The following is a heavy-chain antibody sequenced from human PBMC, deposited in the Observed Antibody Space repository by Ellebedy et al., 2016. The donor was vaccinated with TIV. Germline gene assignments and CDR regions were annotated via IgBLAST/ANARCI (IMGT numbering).Heavy chain of an antibody. J-gene: IGHJ4*02. D-gene: IGHD1-26*01. CDR1: GFTFTSSW. CDR2: IFPGNSET. Sequence: PGGSLRLSCKASGFTFTSSWIGWVRQKPGKGLEWMGVIFPGNSETRYSPSFQGRVTISADKSTRTAHLHFTSLEASDTAVYYCARSPNSATLGPYYFDYWGQGSLVAVSS. CDR3: ARSPNSATLGPYYFDY. V-gene: IGHV5-51*01.